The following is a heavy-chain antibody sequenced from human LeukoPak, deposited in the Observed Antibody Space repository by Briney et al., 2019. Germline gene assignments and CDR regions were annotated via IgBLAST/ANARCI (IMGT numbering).Heavy chain of an antibody. CDR1: GFTFGDYA. V-gene: IGHV3-49*03. CDR2: IRSKVYGGTT. Sequence: GGSLRLSCTASGFTFGDYAMSWFRQAPGKGLEWVGFIRSKVYGGTTEYAASVKGRFTISRDDSKSIAYLQMNSLKTEDTAVCYCTREGDIVVVVAAKYPYYGMDVWGQGTTVTVSS. J-gene: IGHJ6*02. D-gene: IGHD2-15*01. CDR3: TREGDIVVVVAAKYPYYGMDV.